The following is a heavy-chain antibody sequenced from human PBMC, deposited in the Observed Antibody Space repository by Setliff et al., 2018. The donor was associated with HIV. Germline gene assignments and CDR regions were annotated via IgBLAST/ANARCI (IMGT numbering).Heavy chain of an antibody. D-gene: IGHD3-10*01. J-gene: IGHJ4*02. CDR1: GFTFNTYA. V-gene: IGHV4-38-2*01. CDR2: IHHSGTA. CDR3: ARLSGGMVPNY. Sequence: GSLRLSCAASGFTFNTYAMSWVRQPPGKGLEWIGSIHHSGTAYDNPSLKSRVTISVDPSKNQILLRLSSVTAADTAVYYCARLSGGMVPNYWGQGTLVTVSS.